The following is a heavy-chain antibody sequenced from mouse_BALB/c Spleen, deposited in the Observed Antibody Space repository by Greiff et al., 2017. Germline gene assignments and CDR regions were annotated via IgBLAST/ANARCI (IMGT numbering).Heavy chain of an antibody. V-gene: IGHV7-3*02. CDR3: ARDRNWDGAMDY. J-gene: IGHJ4*01. CDR1: GFTFTDYY. D-gene: IGHD4-1*01. CDR2: IRNKANGYTT. Sequence: EVKLVESGGGLVQPGGSLRLSCATSGFTFTDYYMSWVRQPPGKALEWLGFIRNKANGYTTEYSASVKGRFTISRDNSQSILYLQMNTLRAEDSATYYCARDRNWDGAMDYWGQGTSVTVSS.